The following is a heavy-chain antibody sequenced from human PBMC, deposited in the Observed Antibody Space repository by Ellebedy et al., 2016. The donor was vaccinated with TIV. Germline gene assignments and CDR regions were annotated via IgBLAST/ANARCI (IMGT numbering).Heavy chain of an antibody. J-gene: IGHJ4*02. D-gene: IGHD3-22*01. Sequence: PGGSLRLSCAASGFTVSSNYMSWVRQAPGKGLEWVSYISSSSTIYYADSVKGRFTISRDNAKNSLYLQMNSLRAEDTAVYYCATLPNWDYYDSSGYLGYWGQGTLVTVSS. V-gene: IGHV3-69-1*01. CDR3: ATLPNWDYYDSSGYLGY. CDR2: ISSSSTI. CDR1: GFTVSSNY.